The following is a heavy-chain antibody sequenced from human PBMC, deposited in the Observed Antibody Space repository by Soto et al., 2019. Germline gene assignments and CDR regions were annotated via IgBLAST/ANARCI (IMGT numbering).Heavy chain of an antibody. CDR2: MNPNSDNT. Sequence: QVHLVQSGAEVKKPGASVIVSCKASGYTFTNYDINWVRQAPGQGLEWMGWMNPNSDNTGYAEKFQGRVTMTRNTSISTAYMELSSLRSEDTAVYYCARAYCGGDCYPDYWGQGTRVSVSS. CDR3: ARAYCGGDCYPDY. CDR1: GYTFTNYD. J-gene: IGHJ4*02. D-gene: IGHD2-21*02. V-gene: IGHV1-8*01.